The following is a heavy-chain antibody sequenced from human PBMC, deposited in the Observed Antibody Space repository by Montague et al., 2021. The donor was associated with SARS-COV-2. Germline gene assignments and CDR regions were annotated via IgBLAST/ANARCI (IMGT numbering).Heavy chain of an antibody. V-gene: IGHV3-33*01. CDR1: GFTFSSYG. D-gene: IGHD3-3*01. Sequence: SLSLSWSASGFTFSSYGMHWVRQAPGKGLEWVAVIWYDGSNKYYADSVKGRFTISRDNSKNTLYLQMNSLRAEDTAVYYCARDGPYDFWSGYYHYYYGMDVWGQGTTVTVSS. CDR2: IWYDGSNK. CDR3: ARDGPYDFWSGYYHYYYGMDV. J-gene: IGHJ6*02.